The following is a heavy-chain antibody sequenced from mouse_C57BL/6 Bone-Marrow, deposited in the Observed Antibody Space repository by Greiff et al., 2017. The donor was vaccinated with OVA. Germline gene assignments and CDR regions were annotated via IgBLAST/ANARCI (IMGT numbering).Heavy chain of an antibody. CDR3: ARYYDYPWFAY. J-gene: IGHJ3*01. CDR2: IYPRSGNT. Sequence: QVQLKQSGAELARPGASVKLSCKASGYTFTSYGISWVKQRTGQGLEWIGEIYPRSGNTYYNEKFKGKATLTADKSSSTAYMELRSLTSEDSAVYFCARYYDYPWFAYWGQGTLVTVSA. D-gene: IGHD2-4*01. CDR1: GYTFTSYG. V-gene: IGHV1-81*01.